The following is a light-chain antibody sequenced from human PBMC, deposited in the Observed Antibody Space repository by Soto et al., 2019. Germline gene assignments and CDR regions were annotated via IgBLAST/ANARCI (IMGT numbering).Light chain of an antibody. CDR1: QSVSSK. CDR2: DAS. J-gene: IGKJ2*01. CDR3: QQYNNWPQT. V-gene: IGKV3-15*01. Sequence: EIVMTQSPVTLSVSPGERATLSCRASQSVSSKLAWYQQKPGQAPRLLIYDASARATGIPARFSGSGSGTEFTLSISSLQSEDFAVYYCQQYNNWPQTFGQGTKLEIK.